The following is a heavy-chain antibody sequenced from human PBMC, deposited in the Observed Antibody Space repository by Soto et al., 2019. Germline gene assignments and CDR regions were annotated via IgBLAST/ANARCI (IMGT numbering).Heavy chain of an antibody. CDR1: GFTFSSYG. V-gene: IGHV3-33*01. Sequence: QVQLVESGGGVVQPGRSLRLSCAASGFTFSSYGMHWVRQAPGKGLEWVAVIWYDGSNKYYADSVKGRFTISRDNSKNTLYLQMNSLRAEDTAVYYCARDSILTGYPHHNFDYWGQGTLVTVSS. D-gene: IGHD3-9*01. J-gene: IGHJ4*02. CDR2: IWYDGSNK. CDR3: ARDSILTGYPHHNFDY.